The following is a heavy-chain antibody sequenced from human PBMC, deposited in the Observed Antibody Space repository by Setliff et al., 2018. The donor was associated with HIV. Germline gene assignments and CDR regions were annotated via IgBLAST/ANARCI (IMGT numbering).Heavy chain of an antibody. CDR2: IYYSGST. J-gene: IGHJ6*03. CDR1: GGSLSSYY. Sequence: SGTLSPTFPVSGGSLSSYYWSWIRQPPGKGLEWIGYIYYSGSTNYNPSLKSRVTISVDTSKTQFSLKLSSVTAADTAVYYCARGRKRDGYNFYYYYMDVWDKGTTVTVSS. D-gene: IGHD5-12*01. CDR3: ARGRKRDGYNFYYYYMDV. V-gene: IGHV4-59*12.